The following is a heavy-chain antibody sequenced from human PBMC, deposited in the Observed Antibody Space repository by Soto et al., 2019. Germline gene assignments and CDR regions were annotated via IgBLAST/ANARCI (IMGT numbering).Heavy chain of an antibody. CDR1: GGSISSGGYY. D-gene: IGHD2-21*02. J-gene: IGHJ2*01. CDR2: IYYSGST. Sequence: QVQLQESAPGLVKPSQTLSLTCTVSGGSISSGGYYWSWIRQHPGKGLEWIGYIYYSGSTYYNPSLKSRVTISVDTSKNQFSLKLSSVTAADTAVYYCARDRRDTEYFDLWGRGTLVTVSS. CDR3: ARDRRDTEYFDL. V-gene: IGHV4-31*03.